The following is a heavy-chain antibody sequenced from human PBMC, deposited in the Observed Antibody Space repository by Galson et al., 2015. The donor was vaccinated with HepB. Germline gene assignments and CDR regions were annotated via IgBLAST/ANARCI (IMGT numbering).Heavy chain of an antibody. CDR2: IIPIFGIA. J-gene: IGHJ6*02. Sequence: SVKVSCKASGGTFSSYAISWVRQAPGQGLEWMGGIIPIFGIANYARKFQGRVTITADKSTSTAYMELSSLRSEDTAVYYCARDNYDFWSGYYTGFGGDSAYYGMDVWGQGTTVTVSS. V-gene: IGHV1-69*10. CDR3: ARDNYDFWSGYYTGFGGDSAYYGMDV. D-gene: IGHD3-3*01. CDR1: GGTFSSYA.